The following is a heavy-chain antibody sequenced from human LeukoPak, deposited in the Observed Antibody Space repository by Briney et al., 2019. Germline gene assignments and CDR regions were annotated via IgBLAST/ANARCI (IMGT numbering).Heavy chain of an antibody. D-gene: IGHD5-12*01. CDR2: TSYSGST. CDR3: ARNGYSGYDLEFWYYYYYMDV. CDR1: AGSISIDY. J-gene: IGHJ6*03. V-gene: IGHV4-59*01. Sequence: SETLSLTCTVSAGSISIDYWSWIRQAPGKGLEYIGYTSYSGSTNYNPSLKSRVTFSLDTSKNHFSLKLSSVTAADTAVYYCARNGYSGYDLEFWYYYYYMDVWGKGTTVTVSS.